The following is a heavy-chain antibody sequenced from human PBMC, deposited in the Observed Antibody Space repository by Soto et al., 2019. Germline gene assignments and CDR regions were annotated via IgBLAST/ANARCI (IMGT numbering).Heavy chain of an antibody. D-gene: IGHD1-26*01. J-gene: IGHJ3*02. V-gene: IGHV1-69*01. CDR1: GGSFSSNA. Sequence: QVQLVQSGAEVKKPGSSVKVSCKASGGSFSSNASSWVRRAPGLGLEWRGGIIPILGAANYAQKFQERRTITADGSTTTTYMELNSMSPEDAAVYYCASRERVGAFDIWGQGTLVTVSS. CDR2: IIPILGAA. CDR3: ASRERVGAFDI.